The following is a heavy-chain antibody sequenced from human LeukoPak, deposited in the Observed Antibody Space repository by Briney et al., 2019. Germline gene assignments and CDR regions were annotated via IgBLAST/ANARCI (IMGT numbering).Heavy chain of an antibody. D-gene: IGHD4-11*01. V-gene: IGHV3-21*01. CDR3: SRETRFDP. Sequence: GGSLRLSCAASGFAFSDYNINWVRQAPGKGLEWVSSISSSGAYLYYADSVKGRFTISRDNAKNSVSLQMNSLRAEDTAVYYCSRETRFDPWGQGTLVTVSS. CDR1: GFAFSDYN. CDR2: ISSSGAYL. J-gene: IGHJ5*02.